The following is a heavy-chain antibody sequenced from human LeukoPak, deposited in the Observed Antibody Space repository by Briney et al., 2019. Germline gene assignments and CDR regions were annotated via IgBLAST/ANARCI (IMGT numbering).Heavy chain of an antibody. D-gene: IGHD3-16*01. V-gene: IGHV3-30*04. Sequence: PGGSLRLSCAASGFTFSSYAMHWVRQAPGKGLEWVAVISYDGSNKYYADSVKGRFTISRDNSKNTLYLQMNSLRAEDTAVYYCARHSGGYYDYWGQGTLVTVSS. CDR3: ARHSGGYYDY. J-gene: IGHJ4*02. CDR2: ISYDGSNK. CDR1: GFTFSSYA.